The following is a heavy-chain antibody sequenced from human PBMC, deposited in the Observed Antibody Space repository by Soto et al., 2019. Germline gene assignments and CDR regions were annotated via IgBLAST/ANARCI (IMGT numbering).Heavy chain of an antibody. D-gene: IGHD4-17*01. Sequence: KESGPTLVEPTQTLTLTCTFSGFSLSTSGMSVAWIRQPPGKALEWLALIFWDDDTRYSPSLRNRLTITKDTSRNYVVLTMTSMGPADTATFYCAYSPLGGFGDFTSFHSWGPGALVTVSS. J-gene: IGHJ4*02. CDR2: IFWDDDT. CDR1: GFSLSTSGMS. V-gene: IGHV2-5*02. CDR3: AYSPLGGFGDFTSFHS.